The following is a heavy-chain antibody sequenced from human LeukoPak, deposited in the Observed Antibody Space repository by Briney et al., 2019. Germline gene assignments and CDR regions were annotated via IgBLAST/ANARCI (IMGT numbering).Heavy chain of an antibody. Sequence: GGFLRLSCAASGFTFSSFDMHWVRQPTGQGLECDSTIGTASDTYYPGSVEGRFTLSRDNAKNSLYLQMNSLTAGDTAVYYCARGPPRGKYYYMDVWGKGTTVTVSS. CDR3: ARGPPRGKYYYMDV. CDR1: GFTFSSFD. CDR2: IGTASDT. D-gene: IGHD1-1*01. J-gene: IGHJ6*03. V-gene: IGHV3-13*01.